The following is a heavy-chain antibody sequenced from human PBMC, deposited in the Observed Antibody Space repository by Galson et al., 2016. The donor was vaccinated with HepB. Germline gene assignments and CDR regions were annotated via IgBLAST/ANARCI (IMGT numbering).Heavy chain of an antibody. CDR1: GFTLSIHA. V-gene: IGHV3-23*01. Sequence: SLRLSCAASGFTLSIHAMTWVRQAPGKGLEWVSLISGSSGSTYYADSVKGRFTISRDNSKNTLYLEMNSLNAEDTAVYYCAKGDYFGSGGHFDYWGQGTLVTVSS. CDR3: AKGDYFGSGGHFDY. D-gene: IGHD3-10*01. CDR2: ISGSSGST. J-gene: IGHJ4*02.